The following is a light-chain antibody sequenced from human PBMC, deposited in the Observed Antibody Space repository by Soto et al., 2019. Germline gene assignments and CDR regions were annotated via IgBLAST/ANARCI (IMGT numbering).Light chain of an antibody. CDR2: AAT. V-gene: IGKV3-20*01. CDR1: QSVGSNF. Sequence: EVVLTQSPGTLSLSPGERATLSCRASQSVGSNFVAWYQQKTGQPPSLLIYAATARATGVPDRFSGSGSGTDVTLTISSLEPEDSAVSFCQQYGSSYTFGQGTRLELK. CDR3: QQYGSSYT. J-gene: IGKJ2*01.